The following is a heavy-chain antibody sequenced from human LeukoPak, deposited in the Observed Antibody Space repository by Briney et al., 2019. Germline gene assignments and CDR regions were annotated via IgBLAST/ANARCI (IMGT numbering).Heavy chain of an antibody. J-gene: IGHJ4*02. Sequence: SVTVSCTASGGTFSSYAISWVRQAPGQGLEWMGGIIPIFGTANYAQKFQGRVTITADESTSTAYMELSSLRSEDTAVYYCARGYVWGSYRYVPLYFDYWGQGTLVTVSS. CDR1: GGTFSSYA. CDR3: ARGYVWGSYRYVPLYFDY. CDR2: IIPIFGTA. D-gene: IGHD3-16*02. V-gene: IGHV1-69*01.